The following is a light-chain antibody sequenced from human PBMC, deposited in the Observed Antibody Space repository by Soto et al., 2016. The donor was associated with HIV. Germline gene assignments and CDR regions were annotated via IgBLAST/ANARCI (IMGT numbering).Light chain of an antibody. CDR2: DDN. CDR1: NIGSKS. CDR3: QVWDTNSDHVV. Sequence: SYELTQPPSVSVAPGKTARITCGGNNIGSKSVHWYQQKPGQAPVMVVYDDNDRPPGIPERFSGSNPGDTATLTINRVEAGDEADYYCQVWDTNSDHVVFGGGTKLTVL. V-gene: IGLV3-21*03. J-gene: IGLJ2*01.